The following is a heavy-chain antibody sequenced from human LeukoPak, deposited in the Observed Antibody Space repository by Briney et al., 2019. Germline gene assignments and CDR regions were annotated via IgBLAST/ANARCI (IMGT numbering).Heavy chain of an antibody. CDR3: ARDHSSLDAFDI. CDR1: GFTFDDYT. D-gene: IGHD2-15*01. Sequence: PGGSLRLSCAASGFTFDDYTMHWVRQAPGKGLEWVSLISWDGGNTYYADSVKGRFTISRDNSKNTLYLQMNSLRAEDTAVYYCARDHSSLDAFDIWGQGTMVTVSP. V-gene: IGHV3-43*01. CDR2: ISWDGGNT. J-gene: IGHJ3*02.